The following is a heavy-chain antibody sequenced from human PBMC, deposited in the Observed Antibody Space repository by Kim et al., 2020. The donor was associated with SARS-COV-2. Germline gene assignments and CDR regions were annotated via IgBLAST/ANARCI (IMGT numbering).Heavy chain of an antibody. V-gene: IGHV4-61*02. CDR2: IYTSGST. D-gene: IGHD4-17*01. Sequence: SETLSLTCTVSGGSISSGSYYWSWIRQPAGKGLEWIGRIYTSGSTNYNPSLKSRVTISVDTSKNQFSLKLSSVTAADTAVYYCARGHHMTTETFDIWGQGTMVTVSS. J-gene: IGHJ3*02. CDR1: GGSISSGSYY. CDR3: ARGHHMTTETFDI.